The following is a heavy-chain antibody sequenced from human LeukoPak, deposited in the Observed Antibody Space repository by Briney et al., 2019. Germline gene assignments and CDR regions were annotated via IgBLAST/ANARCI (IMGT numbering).Heavy chain of an antibody. D-gene: IGHD1-26*01. V-gene: IGHV4-30-4*01. CDR2: IYYSGST. J-gene: IGHJ3*02. Sequence: SQTLSLTCTVSGGSISSGDYYWSWIRQPPGKGLEWIGYIYYSGSTYYNPSLKSRVTISVDTSKNQFSLKLSSVTAADPAVYYCARDFYLVGATGGDAFDIWGQGTMVTVSS. CDR3: ARDFYLVGATGGDAFDI. CDR1: GGSISSGDYY.